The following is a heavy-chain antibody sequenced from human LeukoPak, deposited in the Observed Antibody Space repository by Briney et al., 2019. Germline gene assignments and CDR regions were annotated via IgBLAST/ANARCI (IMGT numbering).Heavy chain of an antibody. V-gene: IGHV1-2*02. CDR3: ASSYCSGGSRYSDYFDY. CDR2: INPNSGGT. Sequence: ASVKVSCKASGYTFTGYYMHWVRQAPGQGLEWMGWINPNSGGTNYAQKFQGRVTMTRDTSISTAYMELSRLRSDDTAVYYCASSYCSGGSRYSDYFDYWGQGTLVTVSS. D-gene: IGHD2-15*01. CDR1: GYTFTGYY. J-gene: IGHJ4*02.